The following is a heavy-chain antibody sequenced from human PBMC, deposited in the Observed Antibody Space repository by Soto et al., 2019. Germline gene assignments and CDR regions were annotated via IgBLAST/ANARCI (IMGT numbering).Heavy chain of an antibody. CDR1: GFTFSSYG. V-gene: IGHV3-30*18. CDR2: ISYDGSNK. CDR3: AKDWGIVVVNGMDV. J-gene: IGHJ6*02. Sequence: GGSLRLSCAASGFTFSSYGMHWVRQAPGKGLEWVAVISYDGSNKYYADSVKGRFTISRDNSKNTLYLQMNSLRAEDTAVYYCAKDWGIVVVNGMDVWGQGTTVTVSS. D-gene: IGHD2-21*01.